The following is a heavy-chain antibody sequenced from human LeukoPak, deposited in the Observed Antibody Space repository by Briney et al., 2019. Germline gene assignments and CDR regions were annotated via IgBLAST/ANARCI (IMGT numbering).Heavy chain of an antibody. CDR3: ATLWGYYGSGSYYKS. CDR2: INPNSGGT. V-gene: IGHV1-2*02. CDR1: GYTFTGYY. D-gene: IGHD3-10*01. Sequence: ASVKVSCKASGYTFTGYYMHWVRQAPGQGLEWMGWINPNSGGTNYAQKFQGRVTMTRDTSISTAYMELRSLRSDDTAVYYCATLWGYYGSGSYYKSWGQGTLVTVSS. J-gene: IGHJ4*02.